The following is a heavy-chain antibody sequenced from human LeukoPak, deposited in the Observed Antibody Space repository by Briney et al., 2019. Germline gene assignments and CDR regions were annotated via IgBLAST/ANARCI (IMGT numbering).Heavy chain of an antibody. CDR1: GGXITTNS. D-gene: IGHD5-24*01. J-gene: IGHJ5*02. CDR3: ARRGVEMAAIRPDNWFDP. CDR2: IYYSGRA. V-gene: IGHV4-59*08. Sequence: SETLSLTCSVSGGXITTNSWNWIRQPPGQGLEWIGYIYYSGRADYNPSLKSRVTMSVDMSKNQFSLKLTSVTAADTAVYYCARRGVEMAAIRPDNWFDPWGQGTLVTVSS.